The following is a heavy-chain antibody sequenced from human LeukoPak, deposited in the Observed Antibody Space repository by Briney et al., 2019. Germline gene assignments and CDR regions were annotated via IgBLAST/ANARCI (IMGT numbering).Heavy chain of an antibody. CDR3: AKGVSGYDLSLSY. Sequence: GGSLRLSCAASGFTFSSYAMSWVRQAPGKGLEWVSAISGSGGSTYYADSVKGRFTSSRDNSKNTLYLQMNSLRAEDTAVYYCAKGVSGYDLSLSYWGQGTLVTVSS. J-gene: IGHJ4*02. CDR2: ISGSGGST. CDR1: GFTFSSYA. D-gene: IGHD5-12*01. V-gene: IGHV3-23*01.